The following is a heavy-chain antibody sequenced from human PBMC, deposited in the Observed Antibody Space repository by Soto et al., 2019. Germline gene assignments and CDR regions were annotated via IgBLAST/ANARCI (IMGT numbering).Heavy chain of an antibody. V-gene: IGHV3-23*01. J-gene: IGHJ4*02. CDR2: LSGSGGSS. D-gene: IGHD2-2*01. CDR1: GFTFSKYA. Sequence: GSLRLSCAASGFTFSKYAMTWVRQAPGKGLEWVSTLSGSGGSSYYADSVKGRFTISRDNSKNTLYLQMNGLRAEDTAVYYWAQRGTTTWNFNYWGLGTLVTVSS. CDR3: AQRGTTTWNFNY.